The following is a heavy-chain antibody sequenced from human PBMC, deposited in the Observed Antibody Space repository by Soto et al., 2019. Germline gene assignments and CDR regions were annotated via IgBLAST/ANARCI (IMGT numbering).Heavy chain of an antibody. CDR2: IYRGGTT. CDR1: GFSVNSGY. Sequence: EVQLVESGGDLVQPGGSLRLSCVASGFSVNSGYMNWVRQAPGKWPQWVSVIYRGGTTYQPDSVKGRFTISRDDSKNALYLQMNSLRPEDTAVYYCARANDFNAFDIWGPGTMVTVSS. J-gene: IGHJ3*02. D-gene: IGHD2-21*02. CDR3: ARANDFNAFDI. V-gene: IGHV3-53*04.